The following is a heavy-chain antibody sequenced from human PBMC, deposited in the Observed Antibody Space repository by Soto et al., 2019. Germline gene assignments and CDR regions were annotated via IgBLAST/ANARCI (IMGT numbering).Heavy chain of an antibody. CDR3: AKDPEYSGYDSPNYFDY. CDR1: GFTFSSYA. D-gene: IGHD5-12*01. CDR2: ISGSGGST. V-gene: IGHV3-23*01. J-gene: IGHJ4*02. Sequence: GGSLRLSCAASGFTFSSYAMSWVRQAPGKGLEWVSAISGSGGSTYYADSVKGRFTISRDNSKNTLYLQMNSLRAEDTAVYYCAKDPEYSGYDSPNYFDYWGQGTLVTVSS.